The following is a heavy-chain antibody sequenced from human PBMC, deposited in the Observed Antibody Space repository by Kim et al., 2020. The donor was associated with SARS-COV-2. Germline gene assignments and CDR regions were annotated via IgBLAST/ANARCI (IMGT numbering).Heavy chain of an antibody. CDR1: GYSFTSYW. V-gene: IGHV5-51*01. Sequence: GESLKISCKGSGYSFTSYWIGCVRQMPGKGLEWMGIIYPGDSDTRYSPSFQGQVTISADKSISTAYPQRSSLKASDTAMYYCARGGGLVWSGERVYFDYWGQATLVTVPS. CDR3: ARGGGLVWSGERVYFDY. CDR2: IYPGDSDT. J-gene: IGHJ4*02. D-gene: IGHD3-10*01.